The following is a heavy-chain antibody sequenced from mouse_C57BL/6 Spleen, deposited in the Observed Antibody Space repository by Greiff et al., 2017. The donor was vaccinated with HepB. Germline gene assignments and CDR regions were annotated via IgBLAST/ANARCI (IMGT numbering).Heavy chain of an antibody. V-gene: IGHV5-4*01. Sequence: EVQLQESGGGLVKPGGSLKLSCAASGFTFSSYAMSWVRQTPEKRLEWVATISDGGSYTYYPDNVKGRFTISRDNAKNNLYLQMSHLKSEDTAMYYCAREGYDGYLHFDYWGQGTTLTVSS. CDR2: ISDGGSYT. CDR3: AREGYDGYLHFDY. D-gene: IGHD2-3*01. J-gene: IGHJ2*01. CDR1: GFTFSSYA.